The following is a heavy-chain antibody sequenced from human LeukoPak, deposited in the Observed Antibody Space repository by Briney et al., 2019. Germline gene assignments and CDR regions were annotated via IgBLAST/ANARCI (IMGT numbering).Heavy chain of an antibody. CDR3: ARVDPDGSGYYYYFDY. CDR1: GYSFTQFA. J-gene: IGHJ4*02. D-gene: IGHD3-22*01. Sequence: ASVKVSCKASGYSFTQFAINWVRQAPGQGLEWMGWINTNTGHPTYAQGFTGRFVFSLGTSIRTTYLQISSLKPEDSAVYYCARVDPDGSGYYYYFDYWGQGTLVTVSS. V-gene: IGHV7-4-1*02. CDR2: INTNTGHP.